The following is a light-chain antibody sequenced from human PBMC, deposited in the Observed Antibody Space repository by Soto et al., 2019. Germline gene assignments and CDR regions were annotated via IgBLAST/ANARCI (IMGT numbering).Light chain of an antibody. CDR3: QQSYSIPET. J-gene: IGKJ1*01. V-gene: IGKV1-39*01. Sequence: DIQLTQSPSSLSASVGDRVTITCRASQSISIYLNWYQQKPGQAPKLLIYAATRLQSGVPSRFSGSGSGTDFTLTISSLQPEDFATYYCQQSYSIPETFGQGTKVDI. CDR1: QSISIY. CDR2: AAT.